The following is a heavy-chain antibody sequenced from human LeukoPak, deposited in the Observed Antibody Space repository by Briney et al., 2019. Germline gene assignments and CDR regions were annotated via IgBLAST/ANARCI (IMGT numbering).Heavy chain of an antibody. Sequence: GGSLRLSCAASRFTFSDYWMNWVRQAPGKGLEWVSYISSRSTTIYYADSVKGRFTTSRDNAKNSLYLQMNSLRDEDTAVYYCAREAVTAHDYWGQGTLVTVSS. J-gene: IGHJ4*02. D-gene: IGHD2-21*02. CDR2: ISSRSTTI. CDR3: AREAVTAHDY. CDR1: RFTFSDYW. V-gene: IGHV3-48*02.